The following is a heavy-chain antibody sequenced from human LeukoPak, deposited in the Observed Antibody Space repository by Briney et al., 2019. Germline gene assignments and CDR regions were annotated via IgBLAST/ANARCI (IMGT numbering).Heavy chain of an antibody. Sequence: ASVKVSCKASGYTFTDYHIHWVRQAPGQGLEWMGWINPNGGGTNYAGKFQGRVTMTSDTSISTAYMELSSLRSEDTAVYYCARSNRPHYGDYAYYFDYWGQGTLVTVSS. D-gene: IGHD4-17*01. CDR3: ARSNRPHYGDYAYYFDY. J-gene: IGHJ4*02. V-gene: IGHV1-2*02. CDR1: GYTFTDYH. CDR2: INPNGGGT.